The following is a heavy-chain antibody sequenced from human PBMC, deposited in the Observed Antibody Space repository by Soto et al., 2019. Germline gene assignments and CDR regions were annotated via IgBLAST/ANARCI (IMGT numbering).Heavy chain of an antibody. Sequence: PSETLSLTCAVSGGSISSGGYSWSWIRQPPGKGLEWIGYIYHSGSTYYNPSLKSRVTISVDRSKSQFSLKLSSVTAADTAVYYCARVTRDSSGYPSRGYYGMDVWGQGTRVTVSS. CDR2: IYHSGST. CDR1: GGSISSGGYS. J-gene: IGHJ6*02. D-gene: IGHD3-22*01. V-gene: IGHV4-30-2*01. CDR3: ARVTRDSSGYPSRGYYGMDV.